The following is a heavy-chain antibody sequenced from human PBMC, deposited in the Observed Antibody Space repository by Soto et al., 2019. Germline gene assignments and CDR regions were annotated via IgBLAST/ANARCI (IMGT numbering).Heavy chain of an antibody. V-gene: IGHV4-30-4*01. CDR1: VDSLSSAYYS. CDR3: AREESGLFDY. D-gene: IGHD5-12*01. Sequence: SETLSLACTVSVDSLSSAYYSWSWIRQAPGKGVEWIGYMRYSGSTYHNSSLKSRTSMSVDTSKKQFSLKLTSVTAADTAVYYFAREESGLFDYWGQGRLVTVSS. CDR2: MRYSGST. J-gene: IGHJ4*02.